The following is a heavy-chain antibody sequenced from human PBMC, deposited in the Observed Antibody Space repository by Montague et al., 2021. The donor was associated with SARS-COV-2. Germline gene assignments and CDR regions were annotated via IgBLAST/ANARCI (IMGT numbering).Heavy chain of an antibody. Sequence: SETLSLTCNVSGGSFRNYYWSWIRQPAGKGLEWIGRIYSSGSIYXNPSLKTRVTLSVDTSKNQLSLRLNSVTAADTAVYYCARNPGEYYGMDVWGQGTTVTVSS. CDR3: ARNPGEYYGMDV. CDR2: IYSSGSI. CDR1: GGSFRNYY. V-gene: IGHV4-4*07. D-gene: IGHD3-16*01. J-gene: IGHJ6*02.